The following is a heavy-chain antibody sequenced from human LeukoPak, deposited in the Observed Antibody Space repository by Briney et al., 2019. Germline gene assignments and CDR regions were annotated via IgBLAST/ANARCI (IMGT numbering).Heavy chain of an antibody. CDR3: ARGGLGIGDFDI. J-gene: IGHJ3*02. Sequence: GGSLRLSCAASGFTFSSYGMHWVRQAPGKGLEWMAVIWYDGSNKYYADSVKGRFTISRDNSKNTLYLQMNSLRAEDTAVYYCARGGLGIGDFDIWGQGTMVTVSS. D-gene: IGHD7-27*01. CDR2: IWYDGSNK. CDR1: GFTFSSYG. V-gene: IGHV3-33*01.